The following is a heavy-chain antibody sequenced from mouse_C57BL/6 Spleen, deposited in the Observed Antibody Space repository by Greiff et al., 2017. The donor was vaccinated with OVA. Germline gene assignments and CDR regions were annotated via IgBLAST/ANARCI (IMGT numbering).Heavy chain of an antibody. J-gene: IGHJ4*01. D-gene: IGHD2-4*01. CDR3: ARDYDYGQAMDY. CDR2: ISSGSSTI. Sequence: EVHLVESGGGLVKPGGSLKLSCAASGFTFSDYGMHWVRQAPEKGLEWVAYISSGSSTIYYADTVKGRFTISRDNAKNTLFLQMTSLRSEDTAMYYCARDYDYGQAMDYWGQGTSVTVSS. V-gene: IGHV5-17*01. CDR1: GFTFSDYG.